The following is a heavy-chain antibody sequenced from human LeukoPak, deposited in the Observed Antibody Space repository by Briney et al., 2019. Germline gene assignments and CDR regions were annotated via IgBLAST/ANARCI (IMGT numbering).Heavy chain of an antibody. J-gene: IGHJ6*03. CDR2: IYYSGST. D-gene: IGHD3-16*01. CDR1: GGSISSYY. Sequence: SETLSLTCTVSGGSISSYYWSWIRQPPGKGLEWIGYIYYSGSTNYNPSLKSRVTISVDTSKSQFSLKLRSVTAADTAVYYCARDSPIRSMDVWGKGTTVTVPS. V-gene: IGHV4-59*01. CDR3: ARDSPIRSMDV.